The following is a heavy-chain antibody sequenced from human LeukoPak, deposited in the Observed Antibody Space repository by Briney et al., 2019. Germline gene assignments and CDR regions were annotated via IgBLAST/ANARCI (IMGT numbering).Heavy chain of an antibody. CDR1: GGSISSYY. D-gene: IGHD6-13*01. CDR2: IYYSGST. V-gene: IGHV4-59*01. CDR3: ARVTRGSRGYDP. Sequence: SETLSLTCTVSGGSISSYYWSWIRQPPGKGLEWIGYIYYSGSTNYNPSLKSRVTISVDTSKNQFSLKLSSVTAADTAVYYCARVTRGSRGYDPWGQGTLVTVSS. J-gene: IGHJ5*02.